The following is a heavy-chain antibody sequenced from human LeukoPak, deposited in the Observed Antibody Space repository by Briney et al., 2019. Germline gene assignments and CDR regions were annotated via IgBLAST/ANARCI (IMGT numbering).Heavy chain of an antibody. D-gene: IGHD2-2*02. CDR1: GFTFSGYA. Sequence: PGGSLRLSCAVSGFTFSGYAMNWVRQAPGKGLEWVSYISSSSSTIYYADSVKGRFTISRDNAKNSLYLQMNSLRAEDTAVYYCAREGRGYCSSTSCYRDAFDIWGQGTMVTVSS. J-gene: IGHJ3*02. V-gene: IGHV3-48*01. CDR3: AREGRGYCSSTSCYRDAFDI. CDR2: ISSSSSTI.